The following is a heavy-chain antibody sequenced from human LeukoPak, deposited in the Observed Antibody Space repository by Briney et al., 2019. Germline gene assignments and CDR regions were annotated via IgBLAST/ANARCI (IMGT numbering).Heavy chain of an antibody. J-gene: IGHJ4*02. D-gene: IGHD6-13*01. CDR2: TYYRSKWYN. V-gene: IGHV6-1*01. Sequence: SQTLSLTCAISGYSVPSYSAGWNWIRQSPSRGLEWLGRTYYRSKWYNEYALSVRSRITISPDTSKNQVSLQLNSVTPDGTAFYYCGRDIGAAIGHWGQGTLVTVSS. CDR3: GRDIGAAIGH. CDR1: GYSVPSYSAG.